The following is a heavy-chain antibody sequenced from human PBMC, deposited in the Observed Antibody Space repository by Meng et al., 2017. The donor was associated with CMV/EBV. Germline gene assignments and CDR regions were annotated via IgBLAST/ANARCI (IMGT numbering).Heavy chain of an antibody. Sequence: TFSSYASSWVRQDPGQGLEWMGGIIPSFGAANYAQKFQGRVTITTDESTSTAYIELSSLRSEDTAVYYGASRNTLGYCTNGVCGEVDYWGQGTLVTVSS. J-gene: IGHJ4*02. V-gene: IGHV1-69*05. CDR2: IIPSFGAA. CDR3: ASRNTLGYCTNGVCGEVDY. CDR1: TFSSYA. D-gene: IGHD2-8*01.